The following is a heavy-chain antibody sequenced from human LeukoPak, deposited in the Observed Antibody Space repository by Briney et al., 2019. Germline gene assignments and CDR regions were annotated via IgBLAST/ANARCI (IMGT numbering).Heavy chain of an antibody. CDR1: RFTFSSYA. CDR3: ARVIPRITMVRGPFDY. D-gene: IGHD3-10*01. V-gene: IGHV3-30-3*01. CDR2: ISYDGSNK. J-gene: IGHJ4*02. Sequence: PGGSLRLSCAASRFTFSSYAMHWVRQAPGKGLEWVAVISYDGSNKYYADSVKGRFTISRDNSKNTLYLQMNSLRAEDTAVYYCARVIPRITMVRGPFDYWGQGTLVTVSS.